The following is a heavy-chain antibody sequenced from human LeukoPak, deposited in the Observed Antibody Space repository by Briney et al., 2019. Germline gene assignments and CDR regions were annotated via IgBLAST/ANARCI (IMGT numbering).Heavy chain of an antibody. Sequence: GGSLRLSCAASGFTFSSFGMHWVRQAPGKGLDWVAFIRFDGSNEHHADSVKGRFTISRDNSKSTLYLQMTNLRGEDTAVYYCARDGDTAIRGVNFDYWGQGTLVTVSS. V-gene: IGHV3-30*02. D-gene: IGHD3-10*01. CDR3: ARDGDTAIRGVNFDY. CDR2: IRFDGSNE. CDR1: GFTFSSFG. J-gene: IGHJ4*02.